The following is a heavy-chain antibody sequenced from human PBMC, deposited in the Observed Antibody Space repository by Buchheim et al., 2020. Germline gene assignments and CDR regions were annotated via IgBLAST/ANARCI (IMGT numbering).Heavy chain of an antibody. CDR2: IKQDGSEK. CDR1: GFTFSSYW. V-gene: IGHV3-7*03. Sequence: EVQLVESGGGLVQPGGSLRLSCAASGFTFSSYWMTWVRLAPGKGLEWVANIKQDGSEKYYVDSVEGRLTISRDNAKNSLYLQMNSLRAEDTAVYYCARVSRPERYCSGGTCYSLLAYYFDYWGQGTL. CDR3: ARVSRPERYCSGGTCYSLLAYYFDY. D-gene: IGHD2-15*01. J-gene: IGHJ4*02.